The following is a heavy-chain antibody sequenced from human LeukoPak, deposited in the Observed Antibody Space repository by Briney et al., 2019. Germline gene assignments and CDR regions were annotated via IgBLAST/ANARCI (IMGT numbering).Heavy chain of an antibody. Sequence: SETLSLTCTVPGGSISSSSYYWGWIRQPPGKGLEWIGSIYYSGSTYYNPSLKSRVTISVDTSKNQFSLKLSSVTAADTAVYYCASEILLVWWGQGTLVTVSS. CDR1: GGSISSSSYY. CDR3: ASEILLVW. J-gene: IGHJ4*02. V-gene: IGHV4-39*01. CDR2: IYYSGST. D-gene: IGHD2-15*01.